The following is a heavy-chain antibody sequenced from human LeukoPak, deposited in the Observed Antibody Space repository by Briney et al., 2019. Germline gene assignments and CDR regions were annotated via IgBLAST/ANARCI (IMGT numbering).Heavy chain of an antibody. CDR2: IYYSGST. D-gene: IGHD3-22*01. Sequence: SETLSLTCTVSDGSINNYYWSWIRQPPGMGLEWIGYIYYSGSTNYNPSLKSRVTISVDTSKNQFSLKLSSVTAADTAVYYCARYHYYDSSGYYRPWGQGTLVTVSS. J-gene: IGHJ5*02. V-gene: IGHV4-59*01. CDR3: ARYHYYDSSGYYRP. CDR1: DGSINNYY.